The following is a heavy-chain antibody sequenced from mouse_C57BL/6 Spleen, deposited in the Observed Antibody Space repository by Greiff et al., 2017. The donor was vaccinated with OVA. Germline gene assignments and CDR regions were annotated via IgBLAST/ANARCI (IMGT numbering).Heavy chain of an antibody. CDR2: IHPNSGST. V-gene: IGHV1-64*01. D-gene: IGHD1-1*01. J-gene: IGHJ3*01. Sequence: QVQLQQSGAELVKPGASVKLSCKASGYTFTSYWMHWVKQRPGQGLEWIGMIHPNSGSTNYNEKFKSKATLTVDKSSSTAYMQLSSLTSEDSAVYYCAKGITTVSRAWFAYWGQGTLVTVSA. CDR1: GYTFTSYW. CDR3: AKGITTVSRAWFAY.